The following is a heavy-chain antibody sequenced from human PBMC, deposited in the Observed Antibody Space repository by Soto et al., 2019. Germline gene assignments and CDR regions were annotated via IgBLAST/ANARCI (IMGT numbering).Heavy chain of an antibody. D-gene: IGHD3-22*01. J-gene: IGHJ4*02. CDR3: AKTLYYYDTSGYQ. V-gene: IGHV3-23*01. Sequence: GGSLRLSCAASGFTFSSYSMNWVRQAPGKGLEWVSAISASGAYTYYADSVKGRFTISRDNSKNTLYLQMNSLRAEDTAVYYCAKTLYYYDTSGYQWGQGTLVTVSS. CDR2: ISASGAYT. CDR1: GFTFSSYS.